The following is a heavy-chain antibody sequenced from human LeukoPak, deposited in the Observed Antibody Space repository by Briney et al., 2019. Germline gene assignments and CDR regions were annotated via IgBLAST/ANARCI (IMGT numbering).Heavy chain of an antibody. Sequence: GRSLRLSCAASGFTFSSYGMHWVGRAPGKGRGGVAVIWYDGSNKYYADSVKGRFTISRDNSKNTLYLQMNSLRAEDTAVYYCAILSGYSLDYWGQGTLVTVSS. CDR3: AILSGYSLDY. D-gene: IGHD5-18*01. CDR1: GFTFSSYG. V-gene: IGHV3-33*01. CDR2: IWYDGSNK. J-gene: IGHJ4*02.